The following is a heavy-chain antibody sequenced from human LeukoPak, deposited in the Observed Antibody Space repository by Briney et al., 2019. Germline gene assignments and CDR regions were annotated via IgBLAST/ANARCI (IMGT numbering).Heavy chain of an antibody. CDR2: ISSSGSTI. J-gene: IGHJ4*02. V-gene: IGHV3-11*01. CDR3: ARDFGFPQYCSSTSCPKTGDY. D-gene: IGHD2-2*01. Sequence: KPGGSLRLSCAASGFTFRDYYMSWIRQAPGKGLEWVSYISSSGSTIYYADSVKGRFTISRDNAKNSLYLQMNSLRAEDTAVYYCARDFGFPQYCSSTSCPKTGDYWGQGTLVTVSS. CDR1: GFTFRDYY.